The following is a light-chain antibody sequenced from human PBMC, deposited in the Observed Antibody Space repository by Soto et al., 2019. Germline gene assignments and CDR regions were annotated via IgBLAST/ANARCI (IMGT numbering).Light chain of an antibody. CDR3: QQGSNWPPTS. V-gene: IGKV3-11*01. Sequence: EIVLTQSPATMSVSSGGRATLSCRASQTVSSDLAWNQKKPGQAPRLLIYDAPSGATGIPAGSVAVGLGQTSLSPSAAQSLKIFVLYHCQQGSNWPPTSFGQGTKEEIK. CDR1: QTVSSD. CDR2: DAP. J-gene: IGKJ1*01.